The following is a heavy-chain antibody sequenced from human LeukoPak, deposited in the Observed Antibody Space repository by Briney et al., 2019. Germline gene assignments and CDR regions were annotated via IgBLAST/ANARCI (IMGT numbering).Heavy chain of an antibody. D-gene: IGHD2-2*03. J-gene: IGHJ4*02. CDR2: INSDGSST. CDR3: ARVDPKAPGDYS. CDR1: GFTFSSYW. V-gene: IGHV3-74*03. Sequence: GSLRLSCAASGFTFSSYWMHWVRQAPGKGLVWVSRINSDGSSTKYADSVKGRFTISRDNAKNTLYVQMNNLRVEDAAVYYCARVDPKAPGDYSWGRGTLVTVSS.